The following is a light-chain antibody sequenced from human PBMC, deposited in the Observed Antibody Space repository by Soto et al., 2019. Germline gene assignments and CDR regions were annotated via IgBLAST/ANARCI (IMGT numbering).Light chain of an antibody. CDR3: CSYAGSSTFLV. Sequence: QSVLTQPASVSVSPGQSITISCTGTSSDVGSYNLVSWYQQHPGKAPKLMIYEVSKRPSGVSNRFSGSKSGNTASLTISGLQAEDEADYYCCSYAGSSTFLVFGTGTKVTVL. J-gene: IGLJ1*01. CDR1: SSDVGSYNL. V-gene: IGLV2-23*02. CDR2: EVS.